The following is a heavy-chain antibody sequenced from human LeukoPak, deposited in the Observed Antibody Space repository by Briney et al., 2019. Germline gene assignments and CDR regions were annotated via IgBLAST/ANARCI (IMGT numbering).Heavy chain of an antibody. V-gene: IGHV3-23*01. J-gene: IGHJ4*02. D-gene: IGHD2-15*01. Sequence: GVSLRLFCAACGFTFRSYAMSCVRQARGKGLECVSALSSNGGATYYAYSVEGRFTISRDNSKNTLYLQMNSLRAEDTALYFCARIEATSATGYWGQGTLVTVSS. CDR3: ARIEATSATGY. CDR1: GFTFRSYA. CDR2: LSSNGGAT.